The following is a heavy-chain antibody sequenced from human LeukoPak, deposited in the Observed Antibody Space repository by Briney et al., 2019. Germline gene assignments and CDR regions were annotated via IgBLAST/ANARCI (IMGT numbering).Heavy chain of an antibody. D-gene: IGHD3-9*01. Sequence: GGSLRLSCAASGFTFNKHAVHWLRHGPGKGLEWVSGISWSSGSIAYADSVKGRFTISRDNAKKSLYLQMNSVRTEDTAFYYCARGFYDILTGYFDYWGQGILVTVSS. J-gene: IGHJ4*02. CDR2: ISWSSGSI. CDR1: GFTFNKHA. V-gene: IGHV3-9*01. CDR3: ARGFYDILTGYFDY.